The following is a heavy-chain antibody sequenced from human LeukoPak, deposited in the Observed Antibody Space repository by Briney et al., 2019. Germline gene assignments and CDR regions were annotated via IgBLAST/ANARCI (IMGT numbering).Heavy chain of an antibody. CDR1: GFTFSSYS. CDR3: ARDVTMVRGAQDYYGMDV. Sequence: GGSLRLSCAASGFTFSSYSMNWVRQAPGKGLEWVSSISSSSSYIYYADSVKGRFTISRDNSKNTLYLQMNSLRAEDTAVYFCARDVTMVRGAQDYYGMDVWGQGTTVTVSS. J-gene: IGHJ6*02. CDR2: ISSSSSYI. V-gene: IGHV3-21*04. D-gene: IGHD3-10*01.